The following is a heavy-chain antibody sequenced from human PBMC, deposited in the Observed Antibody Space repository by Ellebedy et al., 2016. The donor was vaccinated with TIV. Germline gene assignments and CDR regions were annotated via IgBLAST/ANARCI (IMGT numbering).Heavy chain of an antibody. V-gene: IGHV1-8*01. CDR1: GYTFTSYD. J-gene: IGHJ4*02. D-gene: IGHD2-15*01. CDR3: ARGDCSGGSCYSAY. Sequence: AASVKVSCKASGYTFTSYDINWVRQATGQGLEWMGWMNPTSGNTGYAQKFQGRVTMTRNTSISTAYMELSSLRSEDTAVYYCARGDCSGGSCYSAYWGQGTLVTVSS. CDR2: MNPTSGNT.